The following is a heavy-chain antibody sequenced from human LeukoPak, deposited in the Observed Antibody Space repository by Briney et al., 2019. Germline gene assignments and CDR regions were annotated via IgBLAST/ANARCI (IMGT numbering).Heavy chain of an antibody. Sequence: GGTLRLSCAASGFTFTSYGMSWVRQAPGKGLEWVSAISGSGGSTYYGDSVKGRFTISRDNSKNTLYLQMNSLRSEDTAVYYCARGGHGSGSYFFDYWGQGTLVTVSS. CDR2: ISGSGGST. J-gene: IGHJ4*02. V-gene: IGHV3-23*01. CDR3: ARGGHGSGSYFFDY. CDR1: GFTFTSYG. D-gene: IGHD3-10*01.